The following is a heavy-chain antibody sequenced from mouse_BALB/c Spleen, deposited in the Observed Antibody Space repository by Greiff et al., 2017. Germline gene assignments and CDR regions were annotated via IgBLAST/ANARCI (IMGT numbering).Heavy chain of an antibody. J-gene: IGHJ4*01. CDR2: ISNGGGST. V-gene: IGHV5-12-2*01. Sequence: DVMLVESGGGLVQPGGSLKLSCAASGFTFSSYTMSWVRQTPEKRLEWVAYISNGGGSTYYPDTVKGRFTISRDNAKNTLYLQMSSLKSEDTAMYYCARNEYYAMDYWGQGTSVTVSS. CDR1: GFTFSSYT. CDR3: ARNEYYAMDY.